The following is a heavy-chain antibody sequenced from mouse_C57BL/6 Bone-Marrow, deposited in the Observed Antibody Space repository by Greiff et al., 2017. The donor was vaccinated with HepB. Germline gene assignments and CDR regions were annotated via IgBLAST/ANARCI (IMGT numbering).Heavy chain of an antibody. J-gene: IGHJ2*01. CDR1: GYTFTDYN. D-gene: IGHD1-1*01. CDR2: INPNNGGT. V-gene: IGHV1-22*01. CDR3: ARRCIYYYGSSLLYFDY. Sequence: EVKLQQSGPELVKPGASVKMSCKASGYTFTDYNMHWVKQSHGKSLEWIGYINPNNGGTSYNQKFKGKATLTVNKSSSTAYMELRSLTSEDSAVYYCARRCIYYYGSSLLYFDYWGQGTTLTVSS.